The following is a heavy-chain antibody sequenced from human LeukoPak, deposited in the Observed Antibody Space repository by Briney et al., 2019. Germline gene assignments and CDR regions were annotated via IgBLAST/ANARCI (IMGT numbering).Heavy chain of an antibody. D-gene: IGHD2-2*01. Sequence: PSETLSLTCAVYGGSFSGYYWSWIRQPPGKGLEWIGEINHSGSTNYNPSLKSRVTISVDTSKNQFSLKLSSVTAADTAVYYCATLVAGPDSNRYYYGMDVWGQGTTVTVSS. CDR2: INHSGST. CDR3: ATLVAGPDSNRYYYGMDV. CDR1: GGSFSGYY. J-gene: IGHJ6*02. V-gene: IGHV4-34*01.